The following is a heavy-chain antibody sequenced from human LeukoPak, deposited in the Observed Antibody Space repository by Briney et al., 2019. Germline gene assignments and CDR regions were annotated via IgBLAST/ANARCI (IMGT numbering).Heavy chain of an antibody. Sequence: GASVKVSCKASGYTFTSYAMHWVRQAPGQRLEWMGWISAGNGNTKYSQKFQGRVTITRDTSASTAYMELSSLRSEDTAVYYCASSIYGNDAFDIWGQGTMVTVSS. CDR3: ASSIYGNDAFDI. CDR1: GYTFTSYA. V-gene: IGHV1-3*01. D-gene: IGHD4-11*01. J-gene: IGHJ3*02. CDR2: ISAGNGNT.